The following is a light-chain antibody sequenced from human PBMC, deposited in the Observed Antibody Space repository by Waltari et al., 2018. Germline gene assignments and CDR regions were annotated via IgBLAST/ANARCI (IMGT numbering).Light chain of an antibody. J-gene: IGKJ1*01. Sequence: DIVMTQSPDSLAVSLGERAAINCESRQSVLHSSNNKNYLAWFQQKPGQPPKLLIYWASTRESGIPDRFSGSGSGTDFTLTISSLQAEDVAVYYCQQYYSSPRTFGQGTKVEIK. CDR2: WAS. CDR1: QSVLHSSNNKNY. CDR3: QQYYSSPRT. V-gene: IGKV4-1*01.